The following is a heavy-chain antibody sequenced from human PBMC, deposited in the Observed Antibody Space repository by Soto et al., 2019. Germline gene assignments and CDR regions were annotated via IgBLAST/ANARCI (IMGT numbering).Heavy chain of an antibody. CDR2: INPSNGKT. Sequence: QVQMVQSGAEVRKPGASVKVSCKASNYAYNSFGISWMRQAPGQGLEWLAWINPSNGKTNFALSLQGRVTLTTDTSTSTGFMELRSLRSDDTAVYYCARDPFYSGSNLQVGYFDSWGQGTLVTFYS. D-gene: IGHD1-26*01. V-gene: IGHV1-18*01. CDR1: NYAYNSFG. CDR3: ARDPFYSGSNLQVGYFDS. J-gene: IGHJ4*02.